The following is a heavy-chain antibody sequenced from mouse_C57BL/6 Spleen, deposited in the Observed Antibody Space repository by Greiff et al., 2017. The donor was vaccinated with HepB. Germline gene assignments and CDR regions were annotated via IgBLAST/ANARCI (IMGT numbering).Heavy chain of an antibody. CDR3: ERREYYGSSLGAMDY. Sequence: EVHLVESGGGLVKPGGSLKLSCAASGFTFSDYGMHWVRQAPEKGLEWVAYISSGSSTIYYADTVKGRFTISRDNAKNTLFLQMTSLRSEETAMYYGERREYYGSSLGAMDYWGQGTSVTVSS. V-gene: IGHV5-17*01. D-gene: IGHD1-1*01. J-gene: IGHJ4*01. CDR1: GFTFSDYG. CDR2: ISSGSSTI.